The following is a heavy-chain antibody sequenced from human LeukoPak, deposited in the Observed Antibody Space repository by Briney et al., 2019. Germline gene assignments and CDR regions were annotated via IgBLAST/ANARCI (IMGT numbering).Heavy chain of an antibody. V-gene: IGHV3-21*01. CDR2: ISSSSSYI. J-gene: IGHJ6*03. CDR1: GFTFSSYS. CDR3: ARARYCSSTSCRDARYYYMDV. D-gene: IGHD2-2*01. Sequence: GGSLRLSCAASGFTFSSYSMNWVRQASGKGLEWVSSISSSSSYIYYADSVKGRFTISRDNAKNSLYLQMNSLRAEDTAVYYCARARYCSSTSCRDARYYYMDVWGKGTTVTVSS.